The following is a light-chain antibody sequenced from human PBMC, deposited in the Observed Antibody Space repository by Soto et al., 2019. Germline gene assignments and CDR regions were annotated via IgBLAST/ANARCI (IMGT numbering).Light chain of an antibody. J-gene: IGKJ2*01. CDR3: QQYYSTPYT. CDR2: WAS. V-gene: IGKV4-1*01. CDR1: QSVLYSSNNKNY. Sequence: DIVMTQSPDSLAVSLGERATINCKSSQSVLYSSNNKNYLAWYQQKPGQPPKLLIYWASTRESGVPDRFSGSGSGTDITLTMTSLQAEDVVVYYCQQYYSTPYTFGQGTKLQIK.